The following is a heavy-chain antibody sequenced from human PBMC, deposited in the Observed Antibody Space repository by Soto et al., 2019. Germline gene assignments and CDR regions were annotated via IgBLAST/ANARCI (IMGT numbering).Heavy chain of an antibody. CDR2: ISGSGIST. CDR3: AREFRGYDWRFDP. Sequence: SLRLSCAASGFTFRTYDVTWVRQAPRKGLEWVSSISGSGISTFYADSVKGRFTISRDNSKNTVYLQMDTLRAEDTAIYYCAREFRGYDWRFDPWGQGTLVTVSS. D-gene: IGHD5-12*01. V-gene: IGHV3-23*01. J-gene: IGHJ5*02. CDR1: GFTFRTYD.